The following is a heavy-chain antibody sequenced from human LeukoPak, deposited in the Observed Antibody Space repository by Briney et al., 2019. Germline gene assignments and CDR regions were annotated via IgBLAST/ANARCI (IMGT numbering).Heavy chain of an antibody. J-gene: IGHJ6*02. CDR1: GYTFTSYG. Sequence: ASVKVSCKASGYTFTSYGISWVRQAPGQGLEWMVWISAYNGNTNYAQKLQGRVTMTTDTSTSTAYMELRSLRSDDTAVYYCARVGYDILTGYYPYYYGMDVWGQGTTVTVSS. D-gene: IGHD3-9*01. V-gene: IGHV1-18*01. CDR3: ARVGYDILTGYYPYYYGMDV. CDR2: ISAYNGNT.